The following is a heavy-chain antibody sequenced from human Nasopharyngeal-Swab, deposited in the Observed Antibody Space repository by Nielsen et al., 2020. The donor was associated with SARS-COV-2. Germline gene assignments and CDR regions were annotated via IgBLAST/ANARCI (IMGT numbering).Heavy chain of an antibody. Sequence: SETLSLTCTVSGGSISSSSYYWGWIRQPPGKGLEWIGSIYYSGSTYYNPSLKSRVTISVDTSKNQFSLKLSSVTAADTAVYYCARDTPIATAAMGYFQHWGQGTLVTVSS. CDR2: IYYSGST. J-gene: IGHJ1*01. D-gene: IGHD6-13*01. CDR1: GGSISSSSYY. CDR3: ARDTPIATAAMGYFQH. V-gene: IGHV4-39*02.